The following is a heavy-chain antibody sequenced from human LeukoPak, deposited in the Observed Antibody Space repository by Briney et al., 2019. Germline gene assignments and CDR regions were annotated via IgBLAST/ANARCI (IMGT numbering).Heavy chain of an antibody. CDR2: IYHSGST. Sequence: SETLSLTCAVSGYSISSGYYRGWIRQPPGKXVECIGSIYHSGSTYYNPSLKSRVTTSVDTSKNQFFLKLSSVTAADTAVYYWAGEPRGGGGDYWGQGTLVTVSS. V-gene: IGHV4-38-2*02. CDR1: GYSISSGYY. J-gene: IGHJ4*02. D-gene: IGHD3-16*01. CDR3: AGEPRGGGGDY.